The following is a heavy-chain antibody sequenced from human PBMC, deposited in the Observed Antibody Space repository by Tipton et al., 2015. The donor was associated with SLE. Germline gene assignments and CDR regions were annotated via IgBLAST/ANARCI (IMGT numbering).Heavy chain of an antibody. J-gene: IGHJ6*03. CDR1: GFTFSDYY. CDR3: ARGPALDSTGYYMDV. CDR2: ISSSGSTI. Sequence: SLRLSCAASGFTFSDYYMSWIRQAPGTGLEWVSYISSSGSTIYYADSVKGRFTISRDNAKNSVFLQMSSLRGEDAALYYCARGPALDSTGYYMDVWGRGTTVIVSS. V-gene: IGHV3-11*04. D-gene: IGHD1-1*01.